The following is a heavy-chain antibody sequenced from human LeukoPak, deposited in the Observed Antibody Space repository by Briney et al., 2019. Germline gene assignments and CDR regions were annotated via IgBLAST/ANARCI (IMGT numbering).Heavy chain of an antibody. V-gene: IGHV3-23*01. J-gene: IGHJ6*03. CDR1: GFTFSTYA. CDR2: ISGSGGST. Sequence: GGSLRLSCAASGFTFSTYAMSWVRQAPGKGLEWVSAISGSGGSTYYADSVKGRFTNSRDNSKNTLYLQMNSLRAEDTAVYYCAKDHCSSTSCYPIPYYMDVWGKGTTVTVSS. CDR3: AKDHCSSTSCYPIPYYMDV. D-gene: IGHD2-2*01.